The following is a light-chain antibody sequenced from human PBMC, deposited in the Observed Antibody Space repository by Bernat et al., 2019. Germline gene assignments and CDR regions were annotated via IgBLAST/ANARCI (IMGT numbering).Light chain of an antibody. CDR2: EVT. Sequence: QSALTQPPSASGSPGQSVTISCTGTSSDVGTYNFVSWYQQHPGKAPKLLIYEVTRWPSGVPDRFSGSKSGNTASLTVSGLQTEDEADYYCCSFAGSSTLVFGGGTKLTVL. CDR1: SSDVGTYNF. V-gene: IGLV2-8*01. J-gene: IGLJ2*01. CDR3: CSFAGSSTLV.